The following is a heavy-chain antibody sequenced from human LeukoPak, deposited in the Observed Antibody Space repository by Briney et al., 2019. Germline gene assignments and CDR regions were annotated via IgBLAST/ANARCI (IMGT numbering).Heavy chain of an antibody. J-gene: IGHJ4*02. CDR2: ISSSSSYT. D-gene: IGHD5-18*01. CDR3: ARVRSYGSYYFDY. Sequence: PGGSLRLSCAASGFTFSDYYMSWIRQAPGKGLEWVSYISSSSSYTNYADSVKGRFTISRDNAKNSLYLQMNSLRAEDTAVYYCARVRSYGSYYFDYWGQGTPVTVSS. CDR1: GFTFSDYY. V-gene: IGHV3-11*06.